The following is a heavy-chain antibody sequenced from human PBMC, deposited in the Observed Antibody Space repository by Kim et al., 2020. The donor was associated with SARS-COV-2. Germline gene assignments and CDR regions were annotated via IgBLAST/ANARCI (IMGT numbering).Heavy chain of an antibody. J-gene: IGHJ4*02. Sequence: ANSVKGRFTISRDNSKNTLYLQMNSLRAEYTAVYYCAKKPDSSGYYYFDYWGQGTLVTVSS. V-gene: IGHV3-23*01. CDR3: AKKPDSSGYYYFDY. D-gene: IGHD3-22*01.